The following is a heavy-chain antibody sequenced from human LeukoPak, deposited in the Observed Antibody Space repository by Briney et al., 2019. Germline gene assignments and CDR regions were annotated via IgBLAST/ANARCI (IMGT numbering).Heavy chain of an antibody. D-gene: IGHD4-23*01. V-gene: IGHV4-61*01. CDR1: GGSVSSGSYY. CDR2: IYYSGRP. Sequence: SETLSGNYTGSGGSVSSGSYYWSLSRQPPGKLLERVGYIYYSGRPNYNPCLKSRVTRAVDASNDQFTLKLSTVTAADTAAYYCANFMGYGGDVEDWFDHWGQGTLVTVSS. J-gene: IGHJ5*02. CDR3: ANFMGYGGDVEDWFDH.